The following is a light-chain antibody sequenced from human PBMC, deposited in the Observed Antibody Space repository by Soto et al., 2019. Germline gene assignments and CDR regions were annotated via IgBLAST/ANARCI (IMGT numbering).Light chain of an antibody. V-gene: IGLV2-23*01. CDR3: CSYAGSDAPYV. J-gene: IGLJ1*01. CDR1: SSDVGTYNL. CDR2: EDN. Sequence: QSVLTQPASVSGSPGQSITISCTGTSSDVGTYNLVSWYQQYPGKAPKVIIYEDNDRPAGVSHRFSGSKSGNTASLTISGLQAEDEADYFCCSYAGSDAPYVFGTGTKRTVL.